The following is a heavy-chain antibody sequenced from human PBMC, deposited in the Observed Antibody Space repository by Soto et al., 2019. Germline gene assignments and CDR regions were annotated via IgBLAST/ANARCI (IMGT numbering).Heavy chain of an antibody. CDR3: ASFGTFDSPPSYFDY. D-gene: IGHD3-9*01. J-gene: IGHJ4*02. Sequence: SETLSLTCTVSGGSISSYYWSWIRQPPGKGLEWIGYIYYSGSTNYNPSLKSRVTISVDTSKNQFSLKLSSVTAADTAVYYCASFGTFDSPPSYFDYWGQGTLVTSPQ. CDR2: IYYSGST. CDR1: GGSISSYY. V-gene: IGHV4-59*08.